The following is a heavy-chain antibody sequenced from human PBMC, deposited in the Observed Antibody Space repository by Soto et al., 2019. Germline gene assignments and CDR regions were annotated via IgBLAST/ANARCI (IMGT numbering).Heavy chain of an antibody. D-gene: IGHD2-15*01. V-gene: IGHV3-23*01. CDR1: GFTFSNYA. CDR2: ISGSAAST. CDR3: ANWSGRYCGGGRCYLDDPFDY. Sequence: EVHLLESGGDLVQPGGSLRLSCAASGFTFSNYAMSWVRQAPGKGLDWVSGISGSAASTFYADSVKGRFTISRDNSKNTLYLQMNSLRAEDTAVYYCANWSGRYCGGGRCYLDDPFDYWGQGTLVTVSS. J-gene: IGHJ4*02.